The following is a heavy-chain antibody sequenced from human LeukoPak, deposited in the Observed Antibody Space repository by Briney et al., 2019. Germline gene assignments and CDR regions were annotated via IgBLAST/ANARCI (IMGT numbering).Heavy chain of an antibody. CDR1: GFTFSSYA. Sequence: PGGSLRLSCAASGFTFSSYAVSWVRQAPGKGLEWVSAISGSGGSTYYADSVKGRFTISRDNSKNTLYLQMNSLRAEVTAVYYCASLTKRYFDWLWTPAEYNFDYWGQGTLVTVSS. D-gene: IGHD3-9*01. V-gene: IGHV3-23*01. CDR3: ASLTKRYFDWLWTPAEYNFDY. CDR2: ISGSGGST. J-gene: IGHJ4*02.